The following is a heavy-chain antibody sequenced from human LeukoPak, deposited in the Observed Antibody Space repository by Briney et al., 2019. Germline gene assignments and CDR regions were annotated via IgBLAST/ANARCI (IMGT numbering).Heavy chain of an antibody. V-gene: IGHV1-69*04. D-gene: IGHD1-26*01. Sequence: ASVKVSCKASGGSFSSYAISWVRQAPGQGLEWMGRINPILGIANYTQKFQGRVTITADKSTSAAYMELSSLRSEDTAVYYCARDVSGWGQGTLVTVSS. CDR2: INPILGIA. CDR3: ARDVSG. J-gene: IGHJ4*02. CDR1: GGSFSSYA.